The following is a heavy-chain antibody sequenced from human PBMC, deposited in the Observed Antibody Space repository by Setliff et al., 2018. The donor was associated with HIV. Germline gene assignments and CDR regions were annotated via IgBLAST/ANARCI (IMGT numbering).Heavy chain of an antibody. CDR3: ARQRSSGWYSAEYFQH. Sequence: GESLKISCKGSGYSFTNYWIAWLRQMPGKGLECMGIIYPGDSDTRYSPSFQGHVTISADKSNSTASLEWSSLKASDTGMYYCARQRSSGWYSAEYFQHWGQGTLVTVSS. CDR2: IYPGDSDT. CDR1: GYSFTNYW. V-gene: IGHV5-51*01. J-gene: IGHJ1*01. D-gene: IGHD6-19*01.